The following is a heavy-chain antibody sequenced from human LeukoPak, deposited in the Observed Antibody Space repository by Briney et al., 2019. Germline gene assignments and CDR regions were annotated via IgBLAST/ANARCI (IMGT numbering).Heavy chain of an antibody. CDR1: GISFSSHG. V-gene: IGHV3-33*03. CDR2: IWYDGSNI. D-gene: IGHD3/OR15-3a*01. J-gene: IGHJ4*02. Sequence: GTSLRLSCAASGISFSSHGMHWVRQAPGKGLEWVAVIWYDGSNIYYADSVKGRFTISRDNADNSLYLLMHALRPEDTAVYYCAAGLVGVSDYWGQGTLVTVSS. CDR3: AAGLVGVSDY.